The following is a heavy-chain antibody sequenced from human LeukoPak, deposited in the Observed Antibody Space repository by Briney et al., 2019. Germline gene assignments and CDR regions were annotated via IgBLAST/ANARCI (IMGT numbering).Heavy chain of an antibody. CDR1: GYTLTGYY. CDR3: ARDGWGLYYPYYFDY. J-gene: IGHJ4*02. D-gene: IGHD3-10*01. V-gene: IGHV1-2*02. CDR2: INPNSGGT. Sequence: ASVKVSCKASGYTLTGYYMHWVRQAPGQGLEWMGWINPNSGGTNYAQKFQGRVTMTRDTSISTAYMELSRLRSDDTAVYYCARDGWGLYYPYYFDYWGQGTLVTVSS.